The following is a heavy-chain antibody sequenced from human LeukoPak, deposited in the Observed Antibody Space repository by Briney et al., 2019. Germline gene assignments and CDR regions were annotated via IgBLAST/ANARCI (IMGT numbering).Heavy chain of an antibody. CDR3: ASLKNSYDSSGYLVTDAFDI. V-gene: IGHV1-18*04. D-gene: IGHD3-22*01. CDR1: GYTFTDYY. J-gene: IGHJ3*02. CDR2: ISAQHGQT. Sequence: ASVKVSCKASGYTFTDYYMHWVRQAPGQGLEWMGWISAQHGQTEYAPNSQDRVTMTTDTSTSTAYMELRSLRSDDTAVYYCASLKNSYDSSGYLVTDAFDIWGQGTMVTVSS.